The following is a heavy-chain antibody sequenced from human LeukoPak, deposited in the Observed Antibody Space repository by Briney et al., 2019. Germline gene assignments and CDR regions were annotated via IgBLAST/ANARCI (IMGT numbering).Heavy chain of an antibody. CDR2: IIPILGIA. J-gene: IGHJ4*02. CDR1: GGTFSSYA. Sequence: SVKVSCKASGGTFSSYAISWVRQAPGQGLEWMGRIIPILGIANYAQKFQGRVTITADKSTSTAYMELSSLRSEDTAVYYCAGTADLKYYYDSSGYYYIYWGQGTLVTVSS. D-gene: IGHD3-22*01. V-gene: IGHV1-69*04. CDR3: AGTADLKYYYDSSGYYYIY.